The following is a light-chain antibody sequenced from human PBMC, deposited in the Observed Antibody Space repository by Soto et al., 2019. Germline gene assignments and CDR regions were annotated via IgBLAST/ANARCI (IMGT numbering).Light chain of an antibody. CDR2: WAS. V-gene: IGKV4-1*01. J-gene: IGKJ2*01. CDR1: QSILYSSNNKNY. CDR3: QQYYDTPYT. Sequence: DIVMTQSPDSLAVSLGERATINCKSSQSILYSSNNKNYLTWYQQKSGQPPKLLIYWASTRESGVPDRFSGSGSGTDFTLTINSLQAEDVAVYYCQQYYDTPYTFGQGTKLEIK.